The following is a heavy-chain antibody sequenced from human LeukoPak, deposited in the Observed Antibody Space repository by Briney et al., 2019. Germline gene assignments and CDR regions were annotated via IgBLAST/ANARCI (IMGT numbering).Heavy chain of an antibody. J-gene: IGHJ4*02. Sequence: GGSLRLSCAASGFTFSSYEMNWVRQAPGKGLEWVSYISSSGSTIYYADSVKSRFTISRDNAKNSLYLQMNSLRAEDTAVYYCARATLYGDLDYWGQGTLVTVSS. CDR1: GFTFSSYE. V-gene: IGHV3-48*03. CDR3: ARATLYGDLDY. CDR2: ISSSGSTI. D-gene: IGHD4-17*01.